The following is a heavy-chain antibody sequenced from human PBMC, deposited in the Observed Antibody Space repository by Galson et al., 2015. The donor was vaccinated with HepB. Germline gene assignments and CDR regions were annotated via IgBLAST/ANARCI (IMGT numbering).Heavy chain of an antibody. CDR1: GYTFSTYS. J-gene: IGHJ5*02. Sequence: SCKASGYTFSTYSITWVRQAPGQGLEWMGWISPYNRDANYAWKFQGRVTMTTNTFTSTAYMELRSLRSDDTAVYYCARGALVGVVGGSQNNLFHPWGQGTVVTVSS. D-gene: IGHD2-15*01. CDR3: ARGALVGVVGGSQNNLFHP. CDR2: ISPYNRDA. V-gene: IGHV1-18*01.